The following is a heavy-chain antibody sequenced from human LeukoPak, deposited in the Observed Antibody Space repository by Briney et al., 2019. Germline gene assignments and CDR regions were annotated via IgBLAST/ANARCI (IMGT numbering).Heavy chain of an antibody. D-gene: IGHD1-1*01. Sequence: ASVTVSFTASGYSFTTYWIHWVRQAPGQGGEWMGCMNPDSGVPAYAQTFQGRVTMTSDTSINTAYMHLSSLRPDDTAVYFCARDPGYLQPDYWGQGTLVTVPS. V-gene: IGHV1-2*02. J-gene: IGHJ4*02. CDR3: ARDPGYLQPDY. CDR1: GYSFTTYW. CDR2: MNPDSGVP.